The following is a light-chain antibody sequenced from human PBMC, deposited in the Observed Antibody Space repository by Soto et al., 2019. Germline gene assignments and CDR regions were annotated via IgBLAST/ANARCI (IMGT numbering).Light chain of an antibody. CDR1: QSISTY. V-gene: IGKV1-39*01. CDR3: QHSYNTPWT. CDR2: AAS. J-gene: IGKJ1*01. Sequence: DIQMTQSPSSLSAFVGDRVTITCRASQSISTYLNWYLQRPGKAPKLLIYAASSLQSGVPSRFTGSGSGTDFTLTISSLQPEDSATYYCQHSYNTPWTFGQGTKVEIK.